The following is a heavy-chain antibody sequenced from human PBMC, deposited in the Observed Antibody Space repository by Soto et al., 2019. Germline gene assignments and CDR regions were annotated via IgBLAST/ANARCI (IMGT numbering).Heavy chain of an antibody. J-gene: IGHJ4*02. CDR2: INHSGST. CDR1: GGSFSGYY. CDR3: ARRYCSGGGCDHFDY. D-gene: IGHD2-15*01. Sequence: SETLSLTCAVYGGSFSGYYWSWIRQPPGKGLEWIGEINHSGSTNYNPSLKSRVTISVDTSKNQFSLKLSSVTAADTAVYYCARRYCSGGGCDHFDYWGQGTLVTVSS. V-gene: IGHV4-34*01.